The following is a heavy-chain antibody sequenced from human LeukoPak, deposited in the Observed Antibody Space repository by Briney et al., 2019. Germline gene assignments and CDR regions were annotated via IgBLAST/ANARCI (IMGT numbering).Heavy chain of an antibody. CDR2: IYPGDSDT. D-gene: IGHD6-13*01. CDR3: ARQRRNGGIAASNDAFDI. Sequence: GESLKISCKGSGYSFNTYWIGWVRQMPGKGLEWMGIIYPGDSDTRYSPSFQGQVTISADKSISTAFLQWSSLKASDTAMYYCARQRRNGGIAASNDAFDIWGQGTMVTVSS. J-gene: IGHJ3*02. V-gene: IGHV5-51*01. CDR1: GYSFNTYW.